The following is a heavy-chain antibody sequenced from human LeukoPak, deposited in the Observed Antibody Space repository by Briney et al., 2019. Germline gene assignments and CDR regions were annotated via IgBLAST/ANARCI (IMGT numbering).Heavy chain of an antibody. CDR2: IIPVFGTP. CDR3: ARTHSNQPESYYYYGLDV. Sequence: ASVKVSCKASGGACSSYATTWVRQAPGQGLEWMGGIIPVFGTPDYAQKFQDRVTITADESTSTVYMEMSSLRFEDTAVYYCARTHSNQPESYYYYGLDVWGQGTTVTVSS. CDR1: GGACSSYA. V-gene: IGHV1-69*13. D-gene: IGHD1-14*01. J-gene: IGHJ6*02.